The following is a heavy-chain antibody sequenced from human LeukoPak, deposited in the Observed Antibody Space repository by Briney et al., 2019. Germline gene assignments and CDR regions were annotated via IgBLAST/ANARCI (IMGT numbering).Heavy chain of an antibody. V-gene: IGHV2-5*02. J-gene: IGHJ4*02. Sequence: TLTXTFSXXXLSTRGGGVGWXGQPPGKALEWLSLIDWDEDKRYSPSLKSRHTITKDNARNQVVLTMTNMDPVDTATYYCAHRLGISGSYYGIDFDYWGQGTLVTVSS. CDR2: IDWDEDK. CDR3: AHRLGISGSYYGIDFDY. D-gene: IGHD1-26*01. CDR1: XXXLSTRGGG.